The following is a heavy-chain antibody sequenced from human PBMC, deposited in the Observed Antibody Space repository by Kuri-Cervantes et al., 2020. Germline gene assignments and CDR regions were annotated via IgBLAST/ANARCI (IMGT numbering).Heavy chain of an antibody. V-gene: IGHV3-48*03. D-gene: IGHD3/OR15-3a*01. Sequence: GGSLRLSCAASGFTFSSYEMNWVRQAPGKGQEWVSYISSSGSTIYYADSVKGRFTISRDNAKNSLYLQMNSLRAEDTAVYYCARDGLPYYYYYYMDVWGKGTTVTVSS. CDR1: GFTFSSYE. CDR3: ARDGLPYYYYYYMDV. J-gene: IGHJ6*03. CDR2: ISSSGSTI.